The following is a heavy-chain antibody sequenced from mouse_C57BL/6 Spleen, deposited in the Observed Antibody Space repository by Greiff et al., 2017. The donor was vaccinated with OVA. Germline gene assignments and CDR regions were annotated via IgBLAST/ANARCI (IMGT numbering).Heavy chain of an antibody. CDR3: ASYDGYGFDY. J-gene: IGHJ2*01. Sequence: QVTLKESGAELARPGASVKLSCKASGYTFTSYGISWVKQRTGQGLEWIGEIYPRSGNTYYNEKFKGKATLTADKSSSTAYMALRSLTSEDSAVYFCASYDGYGFDYWGQGTTLTVSS. D-gene: IGHD2-3*01. V-gene: IGHV1-81*01. CDR1: GYTFTSYG. CDR2: IYPRSGNT.